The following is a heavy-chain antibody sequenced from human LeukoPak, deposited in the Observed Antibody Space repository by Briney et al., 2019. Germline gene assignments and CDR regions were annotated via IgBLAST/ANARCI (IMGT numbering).Heavy chain of an antibody. CDR2: ISASGGAI. CDR3: AKMRRGWGLFDS. V-gene: IGHV3-23*01. CDR1: GYAFGMYA. Sequence: GGSLTLSCAASGYAFGMYAMSWVRQAPGKGLQWVSHISASGGAIYYADSVRGRFTVSRDNSMSAVYMQMNNLRPDDSAIYYCAKMRRGWGLFDSWGQGILVTVSS. J-gene: IGHJ4*02. D-gene: IGHD6-19*01.